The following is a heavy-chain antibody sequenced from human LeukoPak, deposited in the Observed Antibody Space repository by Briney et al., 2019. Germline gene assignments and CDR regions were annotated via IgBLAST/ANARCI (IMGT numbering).Heavy chain of an antibody. D-gene: IGHD6-19*01. J-gene: IGHJ4*02. V-gene: IGHV4-59*08. CDR2: ISYSGST. CDR3: ARLQQWLPADY. CDR1: GDSISSYY. Sequence: PSETLSLTCTVSGDSISSYYWSWIRQPPGKGLEWIGYISYSGSTNYNPSLKSRVTISVDTSKNQFSLKLSSVTAADTAVYYCARLQQWLPADYWGQGTLVTVS.